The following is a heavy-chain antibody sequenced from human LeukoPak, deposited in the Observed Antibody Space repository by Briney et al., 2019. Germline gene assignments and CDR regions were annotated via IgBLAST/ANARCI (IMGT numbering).Heavy chain of an antibody. J-gene: IGHJ6*04. Sequence: PGGTLRLSCAASGFTFSSYGMSWVRQAPGKGLEWVSYISSSGSTIYYADSVKGRFTISRDNAKNSLYLEMNSLRAEDTAVYYCAELGITMIGGVWGKGTTVTISS. CDR2: ISSSGSTI. D-gene: IGHD3-10*02. V-gene: IGHV3-48*04. CDR3: AELGITMIGGV. CDR1: GFTFSSYG.